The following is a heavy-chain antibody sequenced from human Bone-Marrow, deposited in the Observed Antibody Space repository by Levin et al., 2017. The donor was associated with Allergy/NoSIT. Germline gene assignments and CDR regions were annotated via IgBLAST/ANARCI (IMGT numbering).Heavy chain of an antibody. CDR3: ARGRDFWTTGWFDP. D-gene: IGHD3-3*01. J-gene: IGHJ5*02. V-gene: IGHV1-8*01. CDR2: MNPNSGNT. CDR1: GYTFTSYD. Sequence: PGESLKISCKASGYTFTSYDINWVRQATGQGLEWMGWMNPNSGNTGYAQKFQGRVTMTRNTSISTAYMELSSLRSEDTAVYYCARGRDFWTTGWFDPWGQGTLVTVSS.